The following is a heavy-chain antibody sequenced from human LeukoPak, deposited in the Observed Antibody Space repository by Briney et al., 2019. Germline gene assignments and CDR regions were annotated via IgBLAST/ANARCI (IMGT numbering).Heavy chain of an antibody. V-gene: IGHV3-21*05. D-gene: IGHD3-22*01. CDR2: ISSSSSYI. CDR3: AKSKTVVDKYFDY. Sequence: GGSLRLSCAASGFTFSNYNMNWVRQAPGKGLEWVSYISSSSSYIYYADSVKGRFTISRDNAKNSLYLQMNSLRVEDTAFYYCAKSKTVVDKYFDYWGQGTLVTVSS. CDR1: GFTFSNYN. J-gene: IGHJ4*02.